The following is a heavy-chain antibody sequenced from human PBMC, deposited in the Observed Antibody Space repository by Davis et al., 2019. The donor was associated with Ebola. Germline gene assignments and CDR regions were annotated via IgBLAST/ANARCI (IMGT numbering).Heavy chain of an antibody. Sequence: GGSLRLSCAASGFTFSSYWMSWVRQAPGKGLEWVANIKQDGSEKYYVDSVQGRFTISRDNAKNSLYLQMNSLRAEDTAVYYCARDTLYSSSWYYGMDVWGQGTTVTVSS. J-gene: IGHJ6*02. V-gene: IGHV3-7*01. CDR1: GFTFSSYW. D-gene: IGHD6-13*01. CDR3: ARDTLYSSSWYYGMDV. CDR2: IKQDGSEK.